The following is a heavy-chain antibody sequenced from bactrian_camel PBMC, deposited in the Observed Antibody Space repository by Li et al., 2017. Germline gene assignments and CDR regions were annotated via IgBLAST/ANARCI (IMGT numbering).Heavy chain of an antibody. CDR1: GFTFSGYA. D-gene: IGHD3*01. CDR2: ITWNGDIT. V-gene: IGHV3S40*01. Sequence: DVQLVESGGGLVQPGGSLRLSCAASGFTFSGYAMSWVRQAPGKRLEWVSVITWNGDITYYQDSVKGRATISRDNAKNTVYLQMNVLKPEDTAMYYCATGDYWGQGTQVTVS. CDR3: ATGDY. J-gene: IGHJ4*01.